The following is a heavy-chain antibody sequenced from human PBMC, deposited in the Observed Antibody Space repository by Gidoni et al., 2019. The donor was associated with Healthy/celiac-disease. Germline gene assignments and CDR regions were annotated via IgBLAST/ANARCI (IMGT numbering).Heavy chain of an antibody. J-gene: IGHJ5*02. V-gene: IGHV4-34*01. Sequence: QVQLQQWGAGLLKPSETLSLTCAVYGGSFSGYYWSWIRQPPGKGLEWIGEINHSGSTNYNPSLKSRVTISVDTSKNQFSLKLSSVTAADTAVYYCAPTGGDYGGNWFDPWGQGTLVTVSS. CDR3: APTGGDYGGNWFDP. D-gene: IGHD4-17*01. CDR2: INHSGST. CDR1: GGSFSGYY.